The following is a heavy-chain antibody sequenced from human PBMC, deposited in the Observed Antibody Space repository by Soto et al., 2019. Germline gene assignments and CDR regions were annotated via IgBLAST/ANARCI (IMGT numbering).Heavy chain of an antibody. Sequence: QVQLQQWGAGLLKPSETLSLTCAVYGGSFSGYYWSWIRQPPGKGLEWIGEINHSGSTNYNPSLKNRVTISVDTSKNQFSLKLSSVTAADTAVYYCARDCSSTSCPFDYWGQGTLVTVSS. J-gene: IGHJ4*02. CDR3: ARDCSSTSCPFDY. D-gene: IGHD2-2*01. CDR2: INHSGST. CDR1: GGSFSGYY. V-gene: IGHV4-34*01.